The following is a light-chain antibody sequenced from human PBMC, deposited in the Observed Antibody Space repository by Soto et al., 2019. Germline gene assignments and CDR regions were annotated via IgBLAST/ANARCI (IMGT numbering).Light chain of an antibody. CDR1: QSVSSSY. J-gene: IGKJ1*01. Sequence: EIVLTQSPGTLSLSPWERATLSCRASQSVSSSYLAWYQLKPGQAPRLLIYGASSRATGIPDRFSGSGSGTDFTLTISRLEPEDFAVYYCQQYGSSRKFGQGTKVDIK. V-gene: IGKV3-20*01. CDR3: QQYGSSRK. CDR2: GAS.